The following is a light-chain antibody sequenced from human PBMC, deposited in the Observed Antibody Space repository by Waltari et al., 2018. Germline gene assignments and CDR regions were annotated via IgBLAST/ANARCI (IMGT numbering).Light chain of an antibody. CDR3: SSYTSSSTL. CDR1: SSDVGGYNY. CDR2: DFS. J-gene: IGLJ2*01. V-gene: IGLV2-14*03. Sequence: QSALTQPASVSGSPGQSITISCTGTSSDVGGYNYVSWYQQHPGKAPKRMIYDFSNRPAGVSNRFSGSKSGNTASLTISGLQAEHEADYYCSSYTSSSTLFGGGTKLTVL.